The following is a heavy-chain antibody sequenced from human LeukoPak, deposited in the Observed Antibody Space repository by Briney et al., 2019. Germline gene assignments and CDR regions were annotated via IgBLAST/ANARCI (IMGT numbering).Heavy chain of an antibody. CDR2: ISSNGGST. D-gene: IGHD2-21*02. CDR1: GFTFSSYA. Sequence: GGSLRLSCSASGFTFSSYAMHWVRQAPGKGLEYVSAISSNGGSTYYADSVKGRFTISGDNSKNTLYLQMSSLRAEDTAVYYCARDLWCGADCYGTFDIWGQGTMVSVSS. V-gene: IGHV3-64*04. J-gene: IGHJ3*02. CDR3: ARDLWCGADCYGTFDI.